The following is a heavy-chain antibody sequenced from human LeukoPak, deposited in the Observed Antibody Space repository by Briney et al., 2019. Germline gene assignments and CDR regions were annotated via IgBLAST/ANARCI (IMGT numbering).Heavy chain of an antibody. V-gene: IGHV1-18*01. CDR2: ISAYNGNT. D-gene: IGHD3-3*01. J-gene: IGHJ3*02. Sequence: ASVKVSCKASGYTFTSYGISWVRQAPGQGLEWMGWISAYNGNTNYAQKLQGRVTITADKSTSTAYMELSSLRSEDTAVYYCASTRTSSKVWSDWMRDAFDIWGQGTMVTVSS. CDR1: GYTFTSYG. CDR3: ASTRTSSKVWSDWMRDAFDI.